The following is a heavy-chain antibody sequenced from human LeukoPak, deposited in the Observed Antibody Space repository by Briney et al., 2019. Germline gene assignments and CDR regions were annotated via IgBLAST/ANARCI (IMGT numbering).Heavy chain of an antibody. V-gene: IGHV4-34*01. CDR2: INHSGST. D-gene: IGHD4-11*01. J-gene: IGHJ6*02. Sequence: SETLSLTCAVYGGPFSGYYWSWIRQPPGKGLEWLGEINHSGSTNYNPSLKSRVTISVDTSKNQFSLKLSSVTAADTAVYYCARGRARTTVTTGYYYYGMDVWGQGTTVTVSS. CDR3: ARGRARTTVTTGYYYYGMDV. CDR1: GGPFSGYY.